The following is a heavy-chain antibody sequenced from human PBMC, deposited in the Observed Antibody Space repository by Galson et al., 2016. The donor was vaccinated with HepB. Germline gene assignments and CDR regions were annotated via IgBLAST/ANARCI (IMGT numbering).Heavy chain of an antibody. CDR3: ARVEGLGSNWYRAPHFDP. CDR2: IIPLFGAT. J-gene: IGHJ5*02. Sequence: SVKVSCKASGGTFSNFAISWLRQAPGQGLEWMGGIIPLFGATNYAQKFQGRVTITADKSTTTVYMDLSSLRSEDTAVYYCARVEGLGSNWYRAPHFDPWGQGVLVTVSS. D-gene: IGHD6-13*01. CDR1: GGTFSNFA. V-gene: IGHV1-69*06.